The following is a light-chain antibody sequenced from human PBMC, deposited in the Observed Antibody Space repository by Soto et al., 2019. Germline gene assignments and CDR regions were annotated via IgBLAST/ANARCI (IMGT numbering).Light chain of an antibody. Sequence: QSVLTQPPSVSGAQGQRVTVSCTGSSSNIGAGYDVQWYQQLPGTAPKLLIFDNRNRPSGVPDRFSGSKSGTSASLAIAGLQAEDEADDYCQSYDSSLSGSVFGGGTKLTVL. CDR1: SSNIGAGYD. CDR2: DNR. CDR3: QSYDSSLSGSV. V-gene: IGLV1-40*01. J-gene: IGLJ3*02.